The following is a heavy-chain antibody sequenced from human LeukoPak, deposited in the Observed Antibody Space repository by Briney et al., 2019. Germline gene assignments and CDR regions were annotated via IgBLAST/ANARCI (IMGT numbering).Heavy chain of an antibody. Sequence: GGSLRLSCVASGFPFSSYGMHWARQAPGKGLGWVGRIKRKSDGETSAYAAPVKGRFTISRDDSKNTLFLQMNSLKTEDTAMYYCTADTPSSSSQAFDHWGQGTLVTVSS. V-gene: IGHV3-15*07. CDR2: IKRKSDGETS. D-gene: IGHD6-19*01. CDR1: GFPFSSYG. J-gene: IGHJ4*02. CDR3: TADTPSSSSQAFDH.